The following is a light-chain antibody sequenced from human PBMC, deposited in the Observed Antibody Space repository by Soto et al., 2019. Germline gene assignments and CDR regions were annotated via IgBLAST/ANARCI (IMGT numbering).Light chain of an antibody. CDR1: QNVEGY. Sequence: EIVLSQSPATLSLSPGERATLSCRASQNVEGYLAWYQQKPGPAPRLLIYDASNRATGIPARFSGSGSGTDFTLTITSLEPEDFAVYYCQQRKNWPPITFGQGTRLEIK. V-gene: IGKV3-11*01. CDR2: DAS. CDR3: QQRKNWPPIT. J-gene: IGKJ5*01.